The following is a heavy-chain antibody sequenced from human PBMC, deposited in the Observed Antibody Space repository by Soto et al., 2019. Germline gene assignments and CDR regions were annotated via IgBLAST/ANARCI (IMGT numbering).Heavy chain of an antibody. CDR1: GFTFDNYG. CDR3: ASRSSGWYFDY. CDR2: ISFDGRNT. J-gene: IGHJ4*02. V-gene: IGHV3-30*03. D-gene: IGHD6-19*01. Sequence: GGSLRLSCAASGFTFDNYGMHWVRQAPGKGLEWVVVISFDGRNTDYADYVKGRFTISRDNSKNTLYLQMNSLRAEDTAVYYCASRSSGWYFDYWGQGTLVTVSS.